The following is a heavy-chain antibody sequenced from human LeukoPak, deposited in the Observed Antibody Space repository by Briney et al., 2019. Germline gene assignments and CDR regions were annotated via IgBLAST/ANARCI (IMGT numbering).Heavy chain of an antibody. CDR2: ISGGGGST. CDR1: RFTFSSYA. Sequence: GGSLRLSCAASRFTFSSYAMSWVRQAPGKGLEWVSTISGGGGSTYYADSVKGRFTISRDNSKNTLYLQMNSLRAEDTAVYYCAKSGGDFWSGSSYYFDYWGQGTLVTVSS. CDR3: AKSGGDFWSGSSYYFDY. V-gene: IGHV3-23*01. J-gene: IGHJ4*02. D-gene: IGHD3-3*01.